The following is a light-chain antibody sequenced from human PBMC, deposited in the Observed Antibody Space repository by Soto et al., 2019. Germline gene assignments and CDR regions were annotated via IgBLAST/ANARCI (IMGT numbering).Light chain of an antibody. J-gene: IGLJ2*01. Sequence: QSVLTQPPSVTGAPGQRVTISCTGSNSNIGAGYDVHWYRQFPGTAPKLLIYGNINRPSGVPDRFSDSKSGTSASLAITGLQAEDEAHYYCHSFDSRLIGLLFGGGTKVTVL. V-gene: IGLV1-40*01. CDR3: HSFDSRLIGLL. CDR2: GNI. CDR1: NSNIGAGYD.